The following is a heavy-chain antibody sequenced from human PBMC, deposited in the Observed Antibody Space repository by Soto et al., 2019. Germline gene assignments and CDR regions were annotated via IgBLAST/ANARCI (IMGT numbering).Heavy chain of an antibody. V-gene: IGHV4-4*02. J-gene: IGHJ3*02. CDR2: IYHSGSI. Sequence: NPSETLSLTCTVSNASISSRKWWTWVRQTPGKGLEWIGEIYHSGSINHNPSLKSRATMSVDKSNNQFSLKMTSVTAADTAVYYCASKFGELLADAFDIWGQGTVVTVSS. CDR1: NASISSRKW. CDR3: ASKFGELLADAFDI. D-gene: IGHD3-10*01.